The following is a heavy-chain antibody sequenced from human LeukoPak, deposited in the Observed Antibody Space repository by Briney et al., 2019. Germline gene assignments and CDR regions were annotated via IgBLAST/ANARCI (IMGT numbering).Heavy chain of an antibody. J-gene: IGHJ4*02. CDR2: IYYSGST. CDR1: GGSISSYY. V-gene: IGHV4-59*12. Sequence: TSETLSLTCTVSGGSISSYYWSWIRQPPGKGLEWIGCIYYSGSTNYNPSLKSRVTMSVDTSKNQFSLQLNSVTPEDTAVYYCARAGSGSYRNYFDYWGQGTLVTVSS. CDR3: ARAGSGSYRNYFDY. D-gene: IGHD3-10*01.